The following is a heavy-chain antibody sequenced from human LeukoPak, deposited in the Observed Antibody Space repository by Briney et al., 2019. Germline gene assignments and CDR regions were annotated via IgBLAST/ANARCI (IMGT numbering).Heavy chain of an antibody. CDR3: ARAYDFWSGYHYNWFDP. V-gene: IGHV3-21*01. J-gene: IGHJ5*02. D-gene: IGHD3-3*01. CDR1: GFTFSSYS. Sequence: RSGGSLRLSCAASGFTFSSYSMNWVRQAPGKGLEWVSSISSSSSYIYYADSVKGRFTISRDNAENSLYLQMNSLRAEDTAVYYCARAYDFWSGYHYNWFDPWGQGTLVTVSS. CDR2: ISSSSSYI.